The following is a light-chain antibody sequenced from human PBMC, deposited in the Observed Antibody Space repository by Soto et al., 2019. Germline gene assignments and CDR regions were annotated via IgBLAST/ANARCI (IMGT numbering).Light chain of an antibody. CDR2: DAS. CDR3: HQRNK. J-gene: IGKJ5*01. V-gene: IGKV1-5*01. Sequence: DIQMTQSPSTLSASVGDRVTITCRASQSISSWLAWYQQKPGKAPKLLIYDASSLESGVPSRFSGSGSGTEFTLTISSLKPEDFAVYFCHQRNKFGQGTRLEIK. CDR1: QSISSW.